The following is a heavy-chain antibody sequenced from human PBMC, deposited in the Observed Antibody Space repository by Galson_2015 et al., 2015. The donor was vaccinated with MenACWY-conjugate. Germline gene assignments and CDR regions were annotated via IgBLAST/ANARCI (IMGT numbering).Heavy chain of an antibody. J-gene: IGHJ4*02. D-gene: IGHD2-2*01. CDR3: TRADHRYCSRTNCPFDY. CDR2: TRNEGNSYTT. CDR1: GFTFSDHC. Sequence: SLRLSCAASGFTFSDHCMEWVRQAPGKGLEWVGRTRNEGNSYTTEYAAPVKGRFTISRDDSRNSLYLQMNSLKTEDAAVYYCTRADHRYCSRTNCPFDYWGQGTLVTVSS. V-gene: IGHV3-72*01.